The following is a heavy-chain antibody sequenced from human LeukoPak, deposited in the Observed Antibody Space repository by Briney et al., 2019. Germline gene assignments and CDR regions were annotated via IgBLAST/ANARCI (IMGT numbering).Heavy chain of an antibody. V-gene: IGHV4-31*03. CDR2: IYYSGSA. J-gene: IGHJ4*02. CDR1: GGSISSGGYY. D-gene: IGHD3-10*01. CDR3: ARVNYGSATKEDY. Sequence: SQTLSLTCTVSGGSISSGGYYWSWIRQHPGKGLEWIGYIYYSGSAYYNPPLKSRVTISVDTSENQFSLKLGSVTAADTAVYYCARVNYGSATKEDYWGQGTLVTVSS.